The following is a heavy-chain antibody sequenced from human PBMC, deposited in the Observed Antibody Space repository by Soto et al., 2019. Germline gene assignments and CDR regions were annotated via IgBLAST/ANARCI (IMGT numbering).Heavy chain of an antibody. CDR3: ARPGGSGWFYFDS. Sequence: PSETLSLTCAVSGGSISSGGYYWGWIRQPPGKGLEWIGSIYYSGSTYYNPSLKSRVTISVDTSKNHFSLKLTSVTAADTALYYCARPGGSGWFYFDSWGQGSQVTVSS. CDR1: GGSISSGGYY. CDR2: IYYSGST. V-gene: IGHV4-39*02. J-gene: IGHJ4*02. D-gene: IGHD6-13*01.